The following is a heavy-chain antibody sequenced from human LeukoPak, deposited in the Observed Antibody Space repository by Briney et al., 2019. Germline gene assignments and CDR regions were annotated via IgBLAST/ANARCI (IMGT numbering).Heavy chain of an antibody. V-gene: IGHV3-23*01. CDR1: GFTFSSYA. D-gene: IGHD2-2*01. CDR3: AKGGSILRYSSSTSCKSTYFDY. CDR2: ISGSGGST. J-gene: IGHJ4*02. Sequence: GGSLRLSCAASGFTFSSYAMSWVRQAPGKGLEWVSAISGSGGSTYYADSVKGRFTISRDNSKNTLYLQMNGLRAEDTAVYYCAKGGSILRYSSSTSCKSTYFDYWGQGTLVTVSS.